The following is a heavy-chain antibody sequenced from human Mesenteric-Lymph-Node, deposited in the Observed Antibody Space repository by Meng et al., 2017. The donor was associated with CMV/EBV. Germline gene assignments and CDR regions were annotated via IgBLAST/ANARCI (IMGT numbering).Heavy chain of an antibody. CDR2: IHYTGSA. D-gene: IGHD3-10*01. Sequence: ESLKISCAASGFTFSDYYMSWIRQAPGKGLEWIGNIHYTGSAYYNAALRSRGAIIVDTSRNQFSLNVNSVTAADTAVYYCARVRWFSGSSPFDSWGQGMLVTVSS. J-gene: IGHJ4*02. CDR3: ARVRWFSGSSPFDS. CDR1: GFTFSDYY. V-gene: IGHV4-34*01.